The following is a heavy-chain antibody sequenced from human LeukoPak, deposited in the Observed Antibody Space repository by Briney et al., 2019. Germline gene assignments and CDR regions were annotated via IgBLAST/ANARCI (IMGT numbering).Heavy chain of an antibody. Sequence: PSETLSLTCAVYGGSFSGYYWSWIRQPPGEGLEWIGEINHSGSTNYNPSLKSRVTISVDTSKNQFSLKLSSVTAADTAVYYCARGTIGDTAMAPSNWFDPWGQGTLVTVSS. CDR2: INHSGST. V-gene: IGHV4-34*01. CDR3: ARGTIGDTAMAPSNWFDP. J-gene: IGHJ5*02. D-gene: IGHD5-18*01. CDR1: GGSFSGYY.